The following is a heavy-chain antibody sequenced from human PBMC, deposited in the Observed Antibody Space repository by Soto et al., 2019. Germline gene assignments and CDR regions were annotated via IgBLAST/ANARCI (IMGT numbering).Heavy chain of an antibody. CDR1: VFTFVGYA. CDR3: TRGSGYYTGY. J-gene: IGHJ4*02. Sequence: GGSLRLSCTPSVFTFVGYAMSWFRQAPGKGLEWVGFIRGKAYGGTTEYAASVKGRFTISGDDSKSIAYLQMNSLKTEDTAVYYCTRGSGYYTGYWGQGTLVTVSS. D-gene: IGHD3-3*01. V-gene: IGHV3-49*03. CDR2: IRGKAYGGTT.